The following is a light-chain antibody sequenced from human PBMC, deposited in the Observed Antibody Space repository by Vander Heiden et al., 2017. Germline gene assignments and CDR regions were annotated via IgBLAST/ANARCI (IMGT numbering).Light chain of an antibody. Sequence: EVVLTQSPGTLPLSPGERTTLSCRASQGVRNSYLAGYQHKPGQAPRLLIYDVSKRATGIPDRFSGSGSGTDFTLTISRLEPEDFSVYYCQQYGNSPLTFGGGTKVEIK. CDR1: QGVRNSY. CDR2: DVS. J-gene: IGKJ4*01. V-gene: IGKV3-20*01. CDR3: QQYGNSPLT.